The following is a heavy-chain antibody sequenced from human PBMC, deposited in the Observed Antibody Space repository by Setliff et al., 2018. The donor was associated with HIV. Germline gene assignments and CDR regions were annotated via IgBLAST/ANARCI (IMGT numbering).Heavy chain of an antibody. J-gene: IGHJ4*02. CDR1: GFTFSSYA. Sequence: GGSLRLSCAASGFTFSSYAMHWVRQAPGKGLEWVAVISYDGSNKYYADSVKGRFTISRDNSKNTLYLQMNSLRAEDTAVYYCAKDPNMYSSGWYGYWGQGTLVTVSS. D-gene: IGHD6-19*01. CDR2: ISYDGSNK. V-gene: IGHV3-30-3*01. CDR3: AKDPNMYSSGWYGY.